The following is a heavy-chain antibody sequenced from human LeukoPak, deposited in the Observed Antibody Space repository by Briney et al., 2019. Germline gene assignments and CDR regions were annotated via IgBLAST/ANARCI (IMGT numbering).Heavy chain of an antibody. J-gene: IGHJ5*02. CDR3: ARGGYDSSDNWFDP. V-gene: IGHV4-31*03. CDR2: ICYSGST. Sequence: SETLSLTCTVSGGSISSGGYYWSWIRQHPGKGLEWIGYICYSGSTYYNPSLKSRVTISVDTSKNQFSLKLSSVTAADTAVYYCARGGYDSSDNWFDPWGQGTLVTVSS. CDR1: GGSISSGGYY. D-gene: IGHD3-22*01.